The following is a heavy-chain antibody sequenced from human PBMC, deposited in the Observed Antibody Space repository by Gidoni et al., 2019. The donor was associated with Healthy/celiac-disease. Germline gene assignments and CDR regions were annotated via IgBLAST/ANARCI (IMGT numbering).Heavy chain of an antibody. Sequence: QVQLVESGGGLVKPGGSLRLSCAASGFTFRDYYMSWSRQAPGKGLEGVSYISSSSSYTNYADSVKGRFTISRDNAKNSLYLQMNSLRAEDTAVYYCAREGDCSSTSCYTYYYYYMDVWGKGTTVTVSS. CDR1: GFTFRDYY. CDR3: AREGDCSSTSCYTYYYYYMDV. CDR2: ISSSSSYT. V-gene: IGHV3-11*06. J-gene: IGHJ6*03. D-gene: IGHD2-2*02.